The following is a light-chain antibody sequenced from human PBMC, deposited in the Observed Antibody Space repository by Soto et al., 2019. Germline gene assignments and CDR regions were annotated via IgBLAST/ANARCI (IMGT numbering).Light chain of an antibody. Sequence: DIQMTQSPSSVSVSVGDRVTITCRASLDINRWLAWYQVRPGKPPKLLIAGAFVLQSGVPSRFSGSGSGTQFALTIDNLQPEDFASYYCQQADSYPITFGQGTRLDI. CDR1: LDINRW. CDR2: GAF. CDR3: QQADSYPIT. J-gene: IGKJ5*01. V-gene: IGKV1-12*01.